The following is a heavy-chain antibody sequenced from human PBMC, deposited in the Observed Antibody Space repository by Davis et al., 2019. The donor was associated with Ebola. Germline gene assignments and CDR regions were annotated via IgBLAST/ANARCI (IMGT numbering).Heavy chain of an antibody. CDR2: LIPNSGDT. D-gene: IGHD3-16*01. J-gene: IGHJ4*02. CDR1: GGTFSDYT. V-gene: IGHV1-8*02. Sequence: ASVKVSCKASGGTFSDYTFTWVRQAPGQGLEWMGRLIPNSGDTVYAQKFQGRVTVTRNTSITTAYMELSSLRSEDTAVYYCALHTGMLLWGQGTLVTVSS. CDR3: ALHTGMLL.